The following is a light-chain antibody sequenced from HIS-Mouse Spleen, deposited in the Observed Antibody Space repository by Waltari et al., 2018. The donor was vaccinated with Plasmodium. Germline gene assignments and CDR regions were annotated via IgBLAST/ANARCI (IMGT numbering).Light chain of an antibody. CDR3: YSTDSSGNHRV. CDR1: ALPKKY. V-gene: IGLV3-10*01. J-gene: IGLJ3*02. CDR2: EVS. Sequence: SYELTQPPSVSVSPGQTARITCSGDALPKKYAYWYQQKSGQAPLLVIYEVSKRPSGIPERFSGSSSGTMATLTISGAQVEDEADYYCYSTDSSGNHRVFGGGTKLTVL.